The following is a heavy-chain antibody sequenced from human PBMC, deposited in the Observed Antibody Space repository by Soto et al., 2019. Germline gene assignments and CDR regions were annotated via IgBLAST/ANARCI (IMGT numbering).Heavy chain of an antibody. CDR3: ANVEYCSGGSCYSHGYYYYVDV. V-gene: IGHV3-23*01. Sequence: EVQLLESGGGLVQPGGSLRLSCAASGFTFSSYAMSWVRQAPGKGLEWVSSISGSGGSTYYADSVKGRFTISRDNSKNTLYLQMNSLRAEDTAVYYCANVEYCSGGSCYSHGYYYYVDVWGKGTTVTFSS. CDR1: GFTFSSYA. J-gene: IGHJ6*03. CDR2: ISGSGGST. D-gene: IGHD2-15*01.